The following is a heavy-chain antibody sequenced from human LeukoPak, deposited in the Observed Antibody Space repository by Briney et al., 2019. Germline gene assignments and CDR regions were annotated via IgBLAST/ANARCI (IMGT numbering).Heavy chain of an antibody. V-gene: IGHV3-64D*06. CDR1: GFTFSSYA. J-gene: IGHJ4*02. CDR3: VKALYSSGWYCDY. D-gene: IGHD6-19*01. Sequence: GGSLRLSCSASGFTFSSYAMHWVRQAPGKGLGYVSAISSNGGSTYYADSVKGRFTISRDNSKNTLYLQMSSLRAEDTAVYYCVKALYSSGWYCDYWGQGTLVTVSS. CDR2: ISSNGGST.